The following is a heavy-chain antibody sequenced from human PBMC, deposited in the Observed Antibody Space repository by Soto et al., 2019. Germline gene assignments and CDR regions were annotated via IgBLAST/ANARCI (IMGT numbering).Heavy chain of an antibody. D-gene: IGHD4-4*01. Sequence: LRLSCATSGFTISSHYMSWVRQAPGKGLEWVSIIYSGGTTNHADSVKGRFTISRDTSKNTLFLQMNSLRAEDTAVYYCARVGYSSLYFDYWGQGTLVTVSS. CDR2: IYSGGTT. V-gene: IGHV3-66*01. J-gene: IGHJ4*02. CDR3: ARVGYSSLYFDY. CDR1: GFTISSHY.